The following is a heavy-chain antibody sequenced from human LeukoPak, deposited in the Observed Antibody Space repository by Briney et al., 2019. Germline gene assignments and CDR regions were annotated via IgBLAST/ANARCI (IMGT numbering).Heavy chain of an antibody. CDR2: ISYDGSNK. V-gene: IGHV3-30*03. J-gene: IGHJ6*02. CDR1: GFTFSSYG. Sequence: GRSLRLSCAASGFTFSSYGMHWVRQAPGKGLEWVAVISYDGSNKYYADSVKGRFTIPRDNSKNTLYLQMNSLRAEDTAVYYCNGMDVWGQGTTVTVSS. CDR3: NGMDV.